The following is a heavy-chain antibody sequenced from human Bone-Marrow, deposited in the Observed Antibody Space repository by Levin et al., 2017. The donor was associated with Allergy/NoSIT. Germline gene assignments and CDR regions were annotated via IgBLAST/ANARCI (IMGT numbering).Heavy chain of an antibody. CDR2: IYWDDDK. Sequence: QTLSLTCTFSGFSLSTSGVGVGWIRQPPGKALEWLALIYWDDDKRYSPSLKSRLTITKDTSKNQVVLIMTNMDPADTATYYCAHRSSLTYYYGMDVWGQGTTVTVSS. V-gene: IGHV2-5*02. CDR3: AHRSSLTYYYGMDV. D-gene: IGHD2-15*01. J-gene: IGHJ6*02. CDR1: GFSLSTSGVG.